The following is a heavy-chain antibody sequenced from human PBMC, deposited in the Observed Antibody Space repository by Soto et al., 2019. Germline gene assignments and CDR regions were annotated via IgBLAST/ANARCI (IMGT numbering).Heavy chain of an antibody. V-gene: IGHV1-46*03. CDR1: GYTFTSYY. Sequence: QVQLVQSGAEVKKPGASVKVSCKASGYTFTSYYMHWVRQAPGQGLEWMGIINPSGGSTSYAQKFQGRVTMTRDTSTSTVYMELSSLRSEDTAVYYCARAGPPKCMDPGYSSSWQRTWFDPWGQGTLVTVSS. J-gene: IGHJ5*02. CDR2: INPSGGST. D-gene: IGHD6-13*01. CDR3: ARAGPPKCMDPGYSSSWQRTWFDP.